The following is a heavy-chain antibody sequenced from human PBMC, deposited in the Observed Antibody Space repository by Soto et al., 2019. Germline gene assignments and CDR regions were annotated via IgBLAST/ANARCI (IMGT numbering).Heavy chain of an antibody. CDR1: GFTFSSYA. J-gene: IGHJ4*02. Sequence: DVQLLESGGGLVQPEGSLRLSCAASGFTFSSYAMGWVRQGPGKGLEWVAVVSIGGSTHYADSVRGRFTISRDNSTNTLSLQMNSLTAEDTAVYCCAKRRGAGGHFDYWGQGALVTVSS. CDR3: AKRRGAGGHFDY. D-gene: IGHD2-15*01. CDR2: VSIGGST. V-gene: IGHV3-23*01.